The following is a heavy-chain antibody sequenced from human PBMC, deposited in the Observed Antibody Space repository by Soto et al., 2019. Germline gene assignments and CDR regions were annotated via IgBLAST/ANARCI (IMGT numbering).Heavy chain of an antibody. V-gene: IGHV3-33*01. CDR1: GFTFSSYG. CDR2: IWYDGSNK. D-gene: IGHD3-22*01. J-gene: IGHJ6*02. Sequence: GSLRLSCAASGFTFSSYGMHWVRQAPGKGLEWVAVIWYDGSNKYYADSVKGRFTISRDNSKNTLYLQMNRLRAEDTAVYYCVRDGGYYYASSGNSLGSYYSGMDVWGQWTTVSVSS. CDR3: VRDGGYYYASSGNSLGSYYSGMDV.